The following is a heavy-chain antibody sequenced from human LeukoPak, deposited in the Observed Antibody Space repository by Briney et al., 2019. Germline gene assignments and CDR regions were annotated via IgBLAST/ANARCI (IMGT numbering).Heavy chain of an antibody. CDR1: GGTFSSYA. CDR2: MIPILGIA. CDR3: ARPLYYYYGMDV. J-gene: IGHJ6*02. V-gene: IGHV1-69*04. Sequence: GASVKVSCKASGGTFSSYAISWVRQAPGQGLEWMGRMIPILGIANSAQKFQGRVTITADKSTSTAYMELSSLRSEDTTVYYCARPLYYYYGMDVWGQGTTVTVSS.